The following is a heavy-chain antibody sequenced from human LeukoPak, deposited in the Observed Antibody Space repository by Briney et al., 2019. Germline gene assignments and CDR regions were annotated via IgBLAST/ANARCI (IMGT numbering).Heavy chain of an antibody. CDR1: GGSISSSSYY. Sequence: SETLSLTCTVSGGSISSSSYYWGWIRHPPGKGLEWIGSIYYSGSTYYNPSLKSRVTISVDTSKNQFSLKLSSVTAADTAVYYCARQGYYYGSGGYPFDPWGQGTLVTVSS. CDR3: ARQGYYYGSGGYPFDP. J-gene: IGHJ5*02. CDR2: IYYSGST. D-gene: IGHD3-10*01. V-gene: IGHV4-39*01.